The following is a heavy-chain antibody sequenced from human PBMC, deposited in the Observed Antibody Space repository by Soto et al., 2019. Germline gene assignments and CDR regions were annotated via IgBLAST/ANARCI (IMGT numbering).Heavy chain of an antibody. J-gene: IGHJ4*02. CDR1: GFTFSNAW. D-gene: IGHD6-19*01. V-gene: IGHV3-15*01. CDR3: TTLAVAGTSLLVY. CDR2: IKSKTDGGTT. Sequence: PGGSLRLSCAASGFTFSNAWMSWVRQAPGKGLEWVGRIKSKTDGGTTDYAAPVKGRFTISRDDSKNTLYLQMNSLKTEDTAVYYCTTLAVAGTSLLVYWGQGTLVTVSS.